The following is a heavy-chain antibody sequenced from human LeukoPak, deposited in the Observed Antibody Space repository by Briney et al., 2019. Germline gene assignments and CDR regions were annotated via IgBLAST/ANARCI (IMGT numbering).Heavy chain of an antibody. D-gene: IGHD1-7*01. Sequence: GGSQRLSRAASGFTFSSYSMNWVRQAPGKGLEWVSYITSSSSIIYYGDSVKGRFTVSRDNAKNSLYLQMNSLRAEDTAVYYCARVGLWHYPVDSWGQGTLVTVSS. CDR1: GFTFSSYS. J-gene: IGHJ4*02. V-gene: IGHV3-48*01. CDR2: ITSSSSII. CDR3: ARVGLWHYPVDS.